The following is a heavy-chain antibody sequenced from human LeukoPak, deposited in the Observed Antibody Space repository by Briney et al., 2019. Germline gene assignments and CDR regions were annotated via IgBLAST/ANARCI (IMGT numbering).Heavy chain of an antibody. CDR1: GFTFTSSA. CDR2: IVAGSGNT. V-gene: IGHV1-58*02. Sequence: ASVKVSCKASGFTFTSSAMQWVRQARGQRLEWIGWIVAGSGNTNYAQKFQGRVTITRNTSISTAYMELSSLRSEDTAVYYCARGRRMKGSGRTERYYYYYYMDVWGKGTTVTVYS. J-gene: IGHJ6*03. CDR3: ARGRRMKGSGRTERYYYYYYMDV. D-gene: IGHD3-10*01.